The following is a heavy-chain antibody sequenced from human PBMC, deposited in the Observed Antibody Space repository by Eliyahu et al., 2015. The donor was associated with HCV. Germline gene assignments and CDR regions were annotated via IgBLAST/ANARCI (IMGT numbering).Heavy chain of an antibody. D-gene: IGHD6-19*01. CDR3: ASGGGGIAVAGTGGWFDP. CDR1: GGSLPTXX. CDR2: IHYSGST. J-gene: IGHJ5*02. Sequence: QVQLQESGPGLVXPSETLSLXCTVSGGSLPTXXWSWIRQPPGKGLEWIGYIHYSGSTNYNPSLKSRVTISVDTSKXQFSLNLTSXTAADTAVYYCASGGGGIAVAGTGGWFDPWGQGALVTVSS. V-gene: IGHV4-59*01.